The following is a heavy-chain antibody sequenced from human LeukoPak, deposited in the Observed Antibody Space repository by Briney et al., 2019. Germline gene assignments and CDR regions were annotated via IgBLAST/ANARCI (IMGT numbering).Heavy chain of an antibody. D-gene: IGHD3-16*01. CDR1: GFTFSSYS. Sequence: GGSLRPSCAASGFTFSSYSMNWVRQAPGKGLEWVSYISSSSSTIYYADSVKGRFTISRDNAKKSLYLQMNSLRVEDAAVYYCARGDDGAYWGQGTLVTVSS. CDR2: ISSSSSTI. V-gene: IGHV3-48*04. CDR3: ARGDDGAY. J-gene: IGHJ4*02.